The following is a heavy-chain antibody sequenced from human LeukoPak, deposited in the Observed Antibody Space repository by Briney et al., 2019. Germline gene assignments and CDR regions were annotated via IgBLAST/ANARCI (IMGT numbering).Heavy chain of an antibody. V-gene: IGHV3-23*01. CDR2: ISGSGDTT. Sequence: GGSLRLSCVASGFTFNNYAMTWVRQVPGKGLEWVSAISGSGDTTHYADSVKGRFTISRDNSKNTLNLQMNSLRAEDTAVYYCAKDGIFYYDSRGYYASYYDYCGQGTLVTVSS. CDR1: GFTFNNYA. D-gene: IGHD3-22*01. CDR3: AKDGIFYYDSRGYYASYYDY. J-gene: IGHJ4*02.